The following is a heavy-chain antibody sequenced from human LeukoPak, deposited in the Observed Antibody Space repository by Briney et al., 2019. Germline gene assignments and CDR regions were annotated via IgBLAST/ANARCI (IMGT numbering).Heavy chain of an antibody. J-gene: IGHJ5*02. D-gene: IGHD2/OR15-2a*01. CDR2: TYHSGST. CDR1: GFSISSGYF. CDR3: ARANRRRSRNFFDP. V-gene: IGHV4-38-2*02. Sequence: NTSETLSLTCTVSGFSISSGYFWGWIRQPPGKGLEWIGSTYHSGSTYYNPSLKSRVTIPVDTSKNQFSLKLSSVTAADTAVYYCARANRRRSRNFFDPWGQGTLVTVSS.